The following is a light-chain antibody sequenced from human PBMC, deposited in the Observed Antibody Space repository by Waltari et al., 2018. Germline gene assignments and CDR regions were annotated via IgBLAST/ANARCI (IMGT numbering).Light chain of an antibody. V-gene: IGKV3-20*01. CDR3: QHYLRLPVT. CDR2: GAS. Sequence: EIVLTQSPGTLSLSPGERATVSCRGSQSVSRALARDQQKPGQAPRLLIYGASTRATGIPDRFSGSGSGTDFSLTISRLEPDDFAVYYCQHYLRLPVTFGQGTTVEI. J-gene: IGKJ1*01. CDR1: QSVSRA.